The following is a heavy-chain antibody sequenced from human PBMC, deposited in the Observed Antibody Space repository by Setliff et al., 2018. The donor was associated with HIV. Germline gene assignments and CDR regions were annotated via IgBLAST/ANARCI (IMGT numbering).Heavy chain of an antibody. D-gene: IGHD1-26*01. CDR3: ARLGYSGSLVGAFDI. CDR1: GYSISSGYS. CDR2: IYHSGIT. J-gene: IGHJ3*02. V-gene: IGHV4-38-2*01. Sequence: SETLSLPCPVSGYSISSGYSWGWIRQPPGKGLEWIGSIYHSGITYYNSSLKSRVTISVDTSKNQFSLNLTSVTAADTAVYYCARLGYSGSLVGAFDIWGQGTMVTVSS.